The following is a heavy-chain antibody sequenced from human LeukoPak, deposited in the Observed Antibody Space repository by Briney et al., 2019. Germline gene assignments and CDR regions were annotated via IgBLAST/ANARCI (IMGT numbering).Heavy chain of an antibody. D-gene: IGHD6-13*01. CDR1: GYTFTSYG. V-gene: IGHV1-18*01. CDR2: ISAYNGNT. Sequence: ASVKVSCKASGYTFTSYGISWVRQAPGQGLEWMGWISAYNGNTNYAQKLQGRVTMTTDTSTSTACMELRSLRSDDTAVYYCARGGTAIAAAGTPKYNWFDPWGQGTLVTVSS. CDR3: ARGGTAIAAAGTPKYNWFDP. J-gene: IGHJ5*02.